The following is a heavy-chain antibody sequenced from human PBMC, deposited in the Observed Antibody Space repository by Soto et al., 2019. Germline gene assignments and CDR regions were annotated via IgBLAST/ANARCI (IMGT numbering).Heavy chain of an antibody. CDR1: GGTFSSYA. Sequence: QVQLVQSGAEVKKPGSSVKVSCKASGGTFSSYAISWVRQAPGQGLEWMGGIIPIFGTANYAQKFQGRVTITADESTSTAYMELSSLRSEDTDVYYCARRGTIAACPEGGSYGMDVWGQGTTVTVSS. CDR3: ARRGTIAACPEGGSYGMDV. J-gene: IGHJ6*02. V-gene: IGHV1-69*12. D-gene: IGHD6-6*01. CDR2: IIPIFGTA.